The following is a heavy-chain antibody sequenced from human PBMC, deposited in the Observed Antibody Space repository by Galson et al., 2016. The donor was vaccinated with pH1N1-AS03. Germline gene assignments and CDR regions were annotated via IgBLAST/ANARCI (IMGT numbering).Heavy chain of an antibody. D-gene: IGHD3-10*01. Sequence: SETLSLTCSVSGDSLGTFSWTWIRQPPGKGLEWIGFTFYGGSTHYNPSLKSRITISVDTSKNLFSLQLKSVTAADTAVYYCASRSSVLYSYGSDVWGQGTTVIVSS. J-gene: IGHJ6*02. V-gene: IGHV4-59*01. CDR3: ASRSSVLYSYGSDV. CDR2: TFYGGST. CDR1: GDSLGTFS.